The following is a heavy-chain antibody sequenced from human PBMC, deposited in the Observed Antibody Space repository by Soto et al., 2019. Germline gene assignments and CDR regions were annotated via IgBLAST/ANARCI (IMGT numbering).Heavy chain of an antibody. D-gene: IGHD1-26*01. CDR3: AKDRQFRSYYESAGHYND. CDR2: IRGRGGVT. CDR1: GFTFRNQD. V-gene: IGHV3-23*01. Sequence: EVQLLESGGGLVQPGGSLRLTCVGSGFTFRNQDMRWVRQAPGKVLEWVSGIRGRGGVTYYADSVKCRFTISRDNSKNTLYLQMNNLRANDTAVYYCAKDRQFRSYYESAGHYNDWGQGTLVTVSS. J-gene: IGHJ4*02.